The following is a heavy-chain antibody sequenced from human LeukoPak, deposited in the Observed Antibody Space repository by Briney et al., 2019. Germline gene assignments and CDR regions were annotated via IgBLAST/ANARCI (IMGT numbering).Heavy chain of an antibody. CDR1: GGSFSGYY. V-gene: IGHV4-34*01. J-gene: IGHJ6*03. CDR3: ASYGGTSVPYDFWSGQAYYMDV. D-gene: IGHD3-3*01. CDR2: INHSGST. Sequence: SETLSLTCAVYGGSFSGYYWSWIRQPPGKGLEWIGEINHSGSTNYNPSLKSRVTISVDTSKSQFSLKLSSVTAADTAVYYCASYGGTSVPYDFWSGQAYYMDVWGKGTTVTVSS.